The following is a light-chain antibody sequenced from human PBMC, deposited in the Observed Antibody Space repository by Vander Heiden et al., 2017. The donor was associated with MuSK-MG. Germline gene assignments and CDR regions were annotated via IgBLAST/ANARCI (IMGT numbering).Light chain of an antibody. J-gene: IGLJ2*01. Sequence: QSALTQPRSVSGSPGQSVPISCPGTSSDVGGYTYVSWYQQHPGKAHKLMIYDVSKRPSGVPDRFSGAKSGNTASLTISGLQAEDEADYYCCSYAGSYTLVFGGGTKLTVL. CDR3: CSYAGSYTLV. CDR2: DVS. CDR1: SSDVGGYTY. V-gene: IGLV2-11*01.